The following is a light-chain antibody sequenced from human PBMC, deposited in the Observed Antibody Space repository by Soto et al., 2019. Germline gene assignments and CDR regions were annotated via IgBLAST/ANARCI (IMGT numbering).Light chain of an antibody. CDR2: GAS. CDR1: QSVSSSY. J-gene: IGKJ2*01. V-gene: IGKV3-20*01. CDR3: QQYGSSPPYT. Sequence: EIVLTQSPGTLSLSPGERATLSCRASQSVSSSYLAWYQQKPGQAPRLLIYGASSRATGIPDRCSGSGSVTDFTLTISRLEPEDFAVYYCQQYGSSPPYTFGQGTKLEIK.